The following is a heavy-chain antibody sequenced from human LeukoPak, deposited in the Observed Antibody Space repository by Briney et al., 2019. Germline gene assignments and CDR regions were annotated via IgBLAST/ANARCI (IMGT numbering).Heavy chain of an antibody. D-gene: IGHD6-6*01. V-gene: IGHV3-53*01. J-gene: IGHJ4*02. CDR3: TRLLPSSHHFFDS. Sequence: GGSLRLSCAVSGFTVSNDYMSWVRQAPGKGLEWVSVFYGGGDTYYAESVRGRFTISRDNFENTLFLQLDSLRAEDTAIYYCTRLLPSSHHFFDSWGQGTLVTVSS. CDR1: GFTVSNDY. CDR2: FYGGGDT.